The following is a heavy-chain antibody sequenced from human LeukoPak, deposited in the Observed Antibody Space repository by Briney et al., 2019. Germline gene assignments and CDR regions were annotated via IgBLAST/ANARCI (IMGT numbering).Heavy chain of an antibody. D-gene: IGHD4-23*01. Sequence: ASVKVSCKVSGYTLTELSMHWVRQAPGQGLEWMGWINPNSGGTNYAQKFQGRVTMTRDTSISTAYMELSRLRSDDTAVYYCAREYMGNSGFDYWGQGTLVTVSS. V-gene: IGHV1-2*02. CDR3: AREYMGNSGFDY. J-gene: IGHJ4*02. CDR2: INPNSGGT. CDR1: GYTLTELS.